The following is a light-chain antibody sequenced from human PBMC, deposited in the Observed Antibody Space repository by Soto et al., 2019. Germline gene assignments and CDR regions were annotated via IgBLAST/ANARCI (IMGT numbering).Light chain of an antibody. J-gene: IGKJ4*01. CDR1: QSINNW. CDR2: DAS. CDR3: QHYNTYSGA. V-gene: IGKV1-5*01. Sequence: DIQMTQSPSTLSASVGDRVSITCRASQSINNWLAWYQQKPGKAPKLLIFDASSLEGGVPSRFSGSGSGSEFTLTISSLQPDDFATYYCQHYNTYSGAFGGGTKVKLK.